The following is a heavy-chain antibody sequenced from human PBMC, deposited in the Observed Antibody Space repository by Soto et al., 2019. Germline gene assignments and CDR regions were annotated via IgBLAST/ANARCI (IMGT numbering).Heavy chain of an antibody. D-gene: IGHD3-9*01. J-gene: IGHJ6*03. CDR2: ISGSGGST. Sequence: GGSLRLSCAASGFTFSSYAMSWVRQAPGKGLEWVSAISGSGGSTYYADSVKGRFTISRDNSKNTLYLQMNSLRAEDTAVYYCAKVPNILTTKGYYYYYYYMDVWGKGTTVTVSS. V-gene: IGHV3-23*01. CDR3: AKVPNILTTKGYYYYYYYMDV. CDR1: GFTFSSYA.